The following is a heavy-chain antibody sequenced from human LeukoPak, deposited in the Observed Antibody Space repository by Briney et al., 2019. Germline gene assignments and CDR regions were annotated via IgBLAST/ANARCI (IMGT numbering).Heavy chain of an antibody. D-gene: IGHD3-10*01. J-gene: IGHJ4*02. CDR2: INSDGSST. V-gene: IGHV3-74*01. CDR3: ARGRKSGYYGSGSYYNGSKRQTYYFDY. CDR1: GFTFSSYW. Sequence: GGSLRLSCAASGFTFSSYWMHWVRQAPGKGLVWVSRINSDGSSTSYADSVKGRFTISRDNAKNTLYLQMNSLRAEDTAVYYCARGRKSGYYGSGSYYNGSKRQTYYFDYWGQGTLVTVSS.